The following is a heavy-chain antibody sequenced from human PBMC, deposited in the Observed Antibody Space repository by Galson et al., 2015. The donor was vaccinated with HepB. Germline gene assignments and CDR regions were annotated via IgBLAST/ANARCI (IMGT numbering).Heavy chain of an antibody. CDR3: ARTYSYDTSGYYFDY. Sequence: QSGAEVKKPGESLRISCKASGYTFTSYAINWVRQAPGQGLEWMRWINTNTGNPTYPQGFTGRFVFSLDTSVSTAFLQISSLKAEDTAVYYCARTYSYDTSGYYFDYWGQGTLVTVSS. CDR2: INTNTGNP. D-gene: IGHD3-22*01. V-gene: IGHV7-4-1*02. CDR1: GYTFTSYA. J-gene: IGHJ4*02.